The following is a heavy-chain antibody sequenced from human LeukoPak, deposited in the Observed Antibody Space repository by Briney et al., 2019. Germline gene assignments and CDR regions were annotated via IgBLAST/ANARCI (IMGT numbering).Heavy chain of an antibody. J-gene: IGHJ4*02. Sequence: GGSLRLSCAASGFTVSSKYMSWVRQAPGKGLEWVSVLYSGGTTYYADSVKGRFTISRDNSKNTLYLQMNSLRAEDTAVYYCAKDKSYGGNRYFDYWGQGTLVTVSS. V-gene: IGHV3-53*05. D-gene: IGHD4-23*01. CDR3: AKDKSYGGNRYFDY. CDR2: LYSGGTT. CDR1: GFTVSSKY.